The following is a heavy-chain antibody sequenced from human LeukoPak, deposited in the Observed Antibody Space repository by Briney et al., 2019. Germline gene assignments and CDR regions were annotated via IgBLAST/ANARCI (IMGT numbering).Heavy chain of an antibody. CDR2: ISSSSSYI. CDR3: ARAVLGYCSSTSCYADDAFDI. Sequence: GGSLRLSCAASGFTFSSYSMNWVRQAPGKGLEWASSISSSSSYIYYADSVKGRFTISRDNAKNSLYLQMNSLRAEDTAVYYCARAVLGYCSSTSCYADDAFDIWGQGTMVTVSS. V-gene: IGHV3-21*01. D-gene: IGHD2-2*01. CDR1: GFTFSSYS. J-gene: IGHJ3*02.